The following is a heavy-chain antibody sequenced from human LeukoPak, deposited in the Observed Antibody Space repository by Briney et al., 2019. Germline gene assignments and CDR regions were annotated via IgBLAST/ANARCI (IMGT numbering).Heavy chain of an antibody. J-gene: IGHJ6*02. Sequence: SETLSLTCTVSGGSISSSSYYWGWIRQPPGKGLEWIGSIYYSGSTYYNPSLKSRVTISVDTSKNQFSLKLSSVTAADTAVYYCAIRIAVAGTDYYYYGMDYWGQGTLVTVSS. CDR2: IYYSGST. CDR3: AIRIAVAGTDYYYYGMDY. CDR1: GGSISSSSYY. V-gene: IGHV4-39*01. D-gene: IGHD6-19*01.